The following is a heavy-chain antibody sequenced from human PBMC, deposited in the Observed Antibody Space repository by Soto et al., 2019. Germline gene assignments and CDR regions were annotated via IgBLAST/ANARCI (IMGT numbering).Heavy chain of an antibody. CDR2: IYHSGST. D-gene: IGHD1-26*01. V-gene: IGHV4-4*02. CDR3: AGSETYGSYYWFDY. J-gene: IGHJ4*02. CDR1: GGSISSSNW. Sequence: PSETLSLTCAVSGGSISSSNWWSWVRQPPGKGLEWIGEIYHSGSTNYSPSLKSRVTISVDKSKNQFSLKLSSVTAADTAVYYCAGSETYGSYYWFDYWGQGTLVTVSS.